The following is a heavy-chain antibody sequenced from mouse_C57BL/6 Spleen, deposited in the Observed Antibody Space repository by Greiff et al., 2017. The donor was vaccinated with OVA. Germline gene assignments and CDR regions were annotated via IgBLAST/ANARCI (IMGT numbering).Heavy chain of an antibody. V-gene: IGHV1-81*01. Sequence: VQLQQSGAELARPGASVKLSCTASGYTFTSYGISWVKQRTGQGLEWIGEIYPRSGNTYYNDKFKGKATLTADKSYSTVYMELRSLRSEDSAVYFCARGPPAGYFDDWGKGTTLTVSS. CDR1: GYTFTSYG. J-gene: IGHJ2*01. D-gene: IGHD6-1*01. CDR3: ARGPPAGYFDD. CDR2: IYPRSGNT.